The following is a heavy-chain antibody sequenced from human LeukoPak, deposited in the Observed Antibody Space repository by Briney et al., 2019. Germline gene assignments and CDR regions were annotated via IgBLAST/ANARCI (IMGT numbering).Heavy chain of an antibody. V-gene: IGHV3-53*01. CDR1: GFTVSSNY. CDR2: IYSGGST. D-gene: IGHD6-13*01. J-gene: IGHJ4*02. Sequence: GGSLRLSCAASGFTVSSNYMSWVRQAPGKGLEWVSVIYSGGSTYYADSVKGRFTISRDNSKNTLYLQMNSLRAEDTAIYYCARSLPYGTTWYGRSDFWGQGTLVTVSS. CDR3: ARSLPYGTTWYGRSDF.